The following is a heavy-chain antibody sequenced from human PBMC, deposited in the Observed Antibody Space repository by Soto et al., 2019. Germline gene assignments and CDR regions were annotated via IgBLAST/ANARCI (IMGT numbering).Heavy chain of an antibody. CDR2: INPNSGGT. V-gene: IGHV1-2*02. CDR1: GYTFTGYH. Sequence: ASVKVSCKASGYTFTGYHMHWVRQAPGQGLEWMGWINPNSGGTNYAQKFQGRVTMTRDTSISTAYMEVSRLRSDDTAVYYCARDPIWTYTWNYARLNYLDPWGQGTLVTVSS. D-gene: IGHD1-7*01. CDR3: ARDPIWTYTWNYARLNYLDP. J-gene: IGHJ5*02.